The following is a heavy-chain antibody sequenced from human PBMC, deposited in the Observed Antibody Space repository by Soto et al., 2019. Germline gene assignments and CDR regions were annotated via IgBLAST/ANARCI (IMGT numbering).Heavy chain of an antibody. CDR3: AREVSILKPNDDYYYYYYGMDV. Sequence: GSLRLSCAASGFTFSSYAMHWVRQAPGKGLEWVAVISYDGSNKYYADSVKGRFTISRDNSKNTLYLQMNSLRAEDTAVYYCAREVSILKPNDDYYYYYYGMDVWGQGTTVTVSS. J-gene: IGHJ6*02. CDR2: ISYDGSNK. D-gene: IGHD3-3*02. V-gene: IGHV3-30-3*01. CDR1: GFTFSSYA.